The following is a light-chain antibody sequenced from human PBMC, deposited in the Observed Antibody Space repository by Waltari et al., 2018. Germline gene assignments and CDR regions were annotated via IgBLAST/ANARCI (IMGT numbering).Light chain of an antibody. Sequence: DIVMTQSPATLSVSPGERATRSCRASPSIGSNLAWYQHNPGQAPRVLIYGASTRATGIPARFSGRGSGTEFTLNISSLQSADFAVYYCKQYNNWPGTFGQGTKVEIK. CDR2: GAS. CDR3: KQYNNWPGT. CDR1: PSIGSN. J-gene: IGKJ1*01. V-gene: IGKV3-15*01.